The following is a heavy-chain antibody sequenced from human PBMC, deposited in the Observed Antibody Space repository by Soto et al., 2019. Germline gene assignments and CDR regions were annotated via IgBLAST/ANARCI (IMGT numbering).Heavy chain of an antibody. Sequence: GGSLRLSCAASGFTFSSYAMSWVRQAPGKGLEWVSAISGSGGSTYYADSVKGRFTISRDNSKNTLYLQMNSLRAEDTAVYYCAKVYLGGDYSGYDLGWFDPWGQGTLVTVSS. D-gene: IGHD5-12*01. J-gene: IGHJ5*02. V-gene: IGHV3-23*01. CDR2: ISGSGGST. CDR3: AKVYLGGDYSGYDLGWFDP. CDR1: GFTFSSYA.